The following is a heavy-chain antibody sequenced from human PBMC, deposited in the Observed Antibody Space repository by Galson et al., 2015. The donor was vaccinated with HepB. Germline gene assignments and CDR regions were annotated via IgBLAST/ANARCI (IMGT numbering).Heavy chain of an antibody. Sequence: SVKVSCRASGYTFPNYGISWVRQAPGQGLEWMGWISAYNGKTNYAQRLQGRVTMTTDTSTNTVYMELRSLRSDDTAVYYCARDTSYGDSSLFYWGQGTLVAVSS. V-gene: IGHV1-18*01. J-gene: IGHJ4*02. CDR2: ISAYNGKT. D-gene: IGHD4-17*01. CDR1: GYTFPNYG. CDR3: ARDTSYGDSSLFY.